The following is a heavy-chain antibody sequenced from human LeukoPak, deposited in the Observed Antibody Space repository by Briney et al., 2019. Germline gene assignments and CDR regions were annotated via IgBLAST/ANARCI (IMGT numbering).Heavy chain of an antibody. V-gene: IGHV1-46*01. CDR1: GYTFTSYG. J-gene: IGHJ3*02. D-gene: IGHD6-19*01. CDR2: INPSSGKT. CDR3: ARDLRTITVAGIGVFDI. Sequence: ASVKVSCKASGYTFTSYGISWVRQAPGQGLEWMGIINPSSGKTNYAQKFQGRVTMNRDMSTSTIYMELTSLRSDDTAFYYCARDLRTITVAGIGVFDIWGQGTIVSVSS.